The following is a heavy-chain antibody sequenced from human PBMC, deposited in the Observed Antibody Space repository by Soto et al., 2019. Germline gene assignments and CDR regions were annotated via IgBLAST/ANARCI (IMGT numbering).Heavy chain of an antibody. CDR3: ARGRLFLTPSGLAITYFDY. CDR1: SGSFSGYY. Sequence: QVQLQQWGAGLLKPSETLSLTCAVYSGSFSGYYYSWIRQPPGKGLEWNGEITHGGSTTYSPSLKSRVTMSLDTSKNQFSLKMTSVTAADTAVYYCARGRLFLTPSGLAITYFDYWGQGSLVSVSS. CDR2: ITHGGST. J-gene: IGHJ4*02. V-gene: IGHV4-34*01. D-gene: IGHD3-3*01.